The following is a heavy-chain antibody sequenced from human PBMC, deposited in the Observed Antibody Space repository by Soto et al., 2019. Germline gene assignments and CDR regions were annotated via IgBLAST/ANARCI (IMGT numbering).Heavy chain of an antibody. Sequence: ASVKVSCKASRYTFTNYYLHWVRQAPGQGLEWVGMINPSARSASYAQKLRGRLTMDRDTSTTTVYMELSRLTSEDTAVYYCARDNSAANGVLDHWGLGPLVTVSS. V-gene: IGHV1-46*04. CDR2: INPSARSA. CDR3: ARDNSAANGVLDH. D-gene: IGHD1-1*01. J-gene: IGHJ4*02. CDR1: RYTFTNYY.